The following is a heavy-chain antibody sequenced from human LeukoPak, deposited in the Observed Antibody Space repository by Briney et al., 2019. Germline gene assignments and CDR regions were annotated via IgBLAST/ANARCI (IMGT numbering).Heavy chain of an antibody. Sequence: GGSLRLSCAASGFTFSSYSMNWVRQAPGKGLEWVSSISSSSSYIYYADSVKGRFTISRDNAKNSLYLQMNSLRAEDTAVYYCARDNSDDYVWGSYRLAYYFDYWGQGTLVTVSS. CDR1: GFTFSSYS. CDR2: ISSSSSYI. V-gene: IGHV3-21*01. CDR3: ARDNSDDYVWGSYRLAYYFDY. J-gene: IGHJ4*02. D-gene: IGHD3-16*02.